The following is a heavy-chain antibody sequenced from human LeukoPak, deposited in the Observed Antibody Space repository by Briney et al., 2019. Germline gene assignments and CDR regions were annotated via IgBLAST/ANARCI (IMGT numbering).Heavy chain of an antibody. J-gene: IGHJ4*02. CDR2: ISGSGGST. CDR1: GFTFSSYA. Sequence: PWASLRLSCAASGFTFSSYAMSWVRQAPGKGLEWVSAISGSGGSTYYADSVKGRFTISRDNSKNTLYLQMNSLRAEDTAVYYCAKDPGGGWSLLYYFDYWGQGTLVTVSS. CDR3: AKDPGGGWSLLYYFDY. D-gene: IGHD6-19*01. V-gene: IGHV3-23*01.